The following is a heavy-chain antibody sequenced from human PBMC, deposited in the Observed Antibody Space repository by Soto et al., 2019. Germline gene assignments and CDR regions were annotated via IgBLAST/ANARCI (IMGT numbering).Heavy chain of an antibody. CDR1: GYTFSVYH. CDR3: AKELQRGMEV. V-gene: IGHV1-2*02. CDR2: VHPNSGGT. Sequence: QVHLVQSGAEVKQPGASVKVSCKASGYTFSVYHMHWVRQAPGQGLEWMGWVHPNSGGTNYAQSFEGRVTMTRDTSINTAYLELSRLTSHDTAVYYCAKELQRGMEVWGQWTKVTVSS. J-gene: IGHJ6*02. D-gene: IGHD4-4*01.